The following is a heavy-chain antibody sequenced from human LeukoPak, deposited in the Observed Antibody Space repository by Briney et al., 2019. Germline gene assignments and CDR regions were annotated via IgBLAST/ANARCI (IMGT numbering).Heavy chain of an antibody. CDR3: ARGRNRAWLGPPDY. V-gene: IGHV1-18*01. J-gene: IGHJ4*02. D-gene: IGHD6-19*01. CDR2: ISAYNGNT. CDR1: GYTFTSYG. Sequence: ASVKVSCKASGYTFTSYGISWVRQAPGQGLEWMGWISAYNGNTNYVQKLQGRVIMTTDTSTSTAYMELRSLRSDDTAVFYCARGRNRAWLGPPDYWGQGTLVTVSS.